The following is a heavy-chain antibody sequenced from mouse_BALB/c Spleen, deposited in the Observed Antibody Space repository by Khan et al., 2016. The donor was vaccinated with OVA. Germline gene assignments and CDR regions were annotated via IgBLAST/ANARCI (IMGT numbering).Heavy chain of an antibody. Sequence: DLVKPGASVKLSCKASGYTFTSYWINWIKQRPGQGLEWIGRIGPGSSNTYYNEMFKGKVTLTVDTSSSTAYIQLSSLSSEDSAVYFRARENYYGRSCYAMDYWGQGTSVTVSS. J-gene: IGHJ4*01. CDR1: GYTFTSYW. V-gene: IGHV1S41*01. CDR3: ARENYYGRSCYAMDY. CDR2: IGPGSSNT. D-gene: IGHD1-1*01.